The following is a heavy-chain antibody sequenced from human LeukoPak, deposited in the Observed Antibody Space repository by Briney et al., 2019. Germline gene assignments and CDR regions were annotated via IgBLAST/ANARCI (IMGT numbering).Heavy chain of an antibody. D-gene: IGHD5-12*01. V-gene: IGHV4-39*01. J-gene: IGHJ4*02. CDR1: GGHISNTNYF. Sequence: SETLTLTCTVSGGHISNTNYFWGWIPQPPGKGLEWNGSIYYSGSASYNPSLKSRVTISVDTSNNQFSLKVSSVAAADTAVYDCLGCYEPGGYWGQGTLVTVSS. CDR2: IYYSGSA. CDR3: LGCYEPGGY.